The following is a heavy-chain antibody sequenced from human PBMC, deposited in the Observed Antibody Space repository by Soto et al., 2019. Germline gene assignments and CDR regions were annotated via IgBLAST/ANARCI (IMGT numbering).Heavy chain of an antibody. V-gene: IGHV4-34*01. J-gene: IGHJ4*02. CDR1: GGSFSGYY. CDR2: INHSGST. D-gene: IGHD4-17*01. Sequence: QVQLQQWGAGLLKPSETLSLTCAVYGGSFSGYYWSWIRQPPGKGLEWIGEINHSGSTNYNPSLKSRVTISVDTSKNQFSLQLSSVTAADTAVYYCARGPYGDYGGFDYWGQGTLVTVSS. CDR3: ARGPYGDYGGFDY.